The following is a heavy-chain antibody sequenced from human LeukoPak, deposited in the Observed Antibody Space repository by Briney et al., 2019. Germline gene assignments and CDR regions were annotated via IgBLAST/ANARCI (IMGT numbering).Heavy chain of an antibody. J-gene: IGHJ4*02. Sequence: GGSLRLSCAASGFSFSTYGMHWVRQAPGKGLEWVALIWNAGTDTYYADSVKGRFTISRDNSKNTLYLQMNSLRAEDTALYYCAKGSDYYGSDLDYWGQGTLVTVSS. CDR2: IWNAGTDT. D-gene: IGHD3-10*01. V-gene: IGHV3-30*02. CDR1: GFSFSTYG. CDR3: AKGSDYYGSDLDY.